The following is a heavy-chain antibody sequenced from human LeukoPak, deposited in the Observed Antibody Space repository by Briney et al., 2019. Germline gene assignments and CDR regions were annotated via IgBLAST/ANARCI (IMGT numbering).Heavy chain of an antibody. CDR2: INHSGST. J-gene: IGHJ4*02. CDR1: GGSFSGYY. Sequence: SETLSLTCAVYGGSFSGYYWSWIRQPPGKGLEWIGEINHSGSTNYNPSLKSRVTISVDTSKNQFSLKLSSVTAADTAVYYCARHAGGWLRRQALDYWGQGTLVTVSS. D-gene: IGHD5-12*01. V-gene: IGHV4-34*01. CDR3: ARHAGGWLRRQALDY.